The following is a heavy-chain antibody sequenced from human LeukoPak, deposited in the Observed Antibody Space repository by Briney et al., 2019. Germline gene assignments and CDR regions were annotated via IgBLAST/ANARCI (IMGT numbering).Heavy chain of an antibody. J-gene: IGHJ5*02. D-gene: IGHD6-13*01. CDR2: IIPIFGTA. V-gene: IGHV1-69*05. CDR3: ASDIVGRGWFQNRRAAGENWFAP. Sequence: SVKVSCKASGGTFSSYAISWVRQAPGQGLGWMGRIIPIFGTANSAQKFQGRVTITTDESTSTAYMELSSMGAEDTAVYYCASDIVGRGWFQNRRAAGENWFAPWGEGTLVSVS. CDR1: GGTFSSYA.